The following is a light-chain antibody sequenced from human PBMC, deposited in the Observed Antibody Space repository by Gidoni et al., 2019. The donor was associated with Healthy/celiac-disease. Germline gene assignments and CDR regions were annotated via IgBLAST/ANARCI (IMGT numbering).Light chain of an antibody. CDR1: QSVSRSY. CDR3: QQYGSSPRRT. J-gene: IGKJ1*01. V-gene: IGKV3-20*01. CDR2: GAS. Sequence: EMVLPQSPGPLSLSPGERATLSCRASQSVSRSYLAWYQQKPGQAPRLRIYGASSRATGIPDRFSGSGAGTDFTLTISRLEPEDFAVYYCQQYGSSPRRTFGQGTKVEIK.